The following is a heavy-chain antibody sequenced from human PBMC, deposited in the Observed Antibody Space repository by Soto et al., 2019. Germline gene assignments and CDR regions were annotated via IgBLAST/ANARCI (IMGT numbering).Heavy chain of an antibody. V-gene: IGHV1-2*04. CDR3: ARTIGYCSGGSCDSQYYYYGMDV. Sequence: QVQLVQSGAEVKKPGASVKVSCKASGYTFTGYYMHWVRQAPGQGLEWMGWINPNSGGTNYAQKFQGWVTMTRDTSISTAYMELSRLRSDDTAVYYCARTIGYCSGGSCDSQYYYYGMDVGGQRTTVTVSS. J-gene: IGHJ6*02. CDR1: GYTFTGYY. D-gene: IGHD2-15*01. CDR2: INPNSGGT.